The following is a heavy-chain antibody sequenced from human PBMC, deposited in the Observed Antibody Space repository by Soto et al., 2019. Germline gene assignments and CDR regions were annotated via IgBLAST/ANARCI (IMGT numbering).Heavy chain of an antibody. Sequence: ASVKVSCKSSGYTFTSYAMNCVRQAPGQRLEWMGWINAGNGNTKYSQKFQGRVTITRDTSASTAYMELNSLRAEDTAVYYCAKERNEYYDYVWGSSHFDYWGQGTLVTVSS. V-gene: IGHV1-3*01. CDR2: INAGNGNT. J-gene: IGHJ4*02. CDR1: GYTFTSYA. CDR3: AKERNEYYDYVWGSSHFDY. D-gene: IGHD3-16*01.